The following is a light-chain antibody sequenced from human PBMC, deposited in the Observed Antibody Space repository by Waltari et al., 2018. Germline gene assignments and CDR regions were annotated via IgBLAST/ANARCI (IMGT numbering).Light chain of an antibody. V-gene: IGKV1-12*01. J-gene: IGKJ2*01. CDR1: QGISSL. CDR2: SAS. CDR3: QQAHSFPPT. Sequence: DIQMTQSPSSVSASVGDRVTITGRASQGISSLLAWYQQKPGKAPKLLIYSASTLYNGVPLRFSGSGSGTDFTLTISSLQPDDSGTYYCQQAHSFPPTFGQGTKLAI.